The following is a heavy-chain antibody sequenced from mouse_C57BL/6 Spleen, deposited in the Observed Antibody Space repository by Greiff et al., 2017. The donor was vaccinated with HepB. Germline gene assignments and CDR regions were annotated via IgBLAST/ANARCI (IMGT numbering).Heavy chain of an antibody. CDR2: TDPTNGNT. Sequence: EVQLQQSGAELVKPAASLKLSCTASGYNIKDFYIHWVKQRPEKGLERIRRTDPTNGNTKYDPKFQGKATITADKSSSTAYLQLSSLTSEDTAVYYCRISTNHAWGQGTTLTVSS. V-gene: IGHV14-3*02. CDR1: GYNIKDFY. D-gene: IGHD5-2*01. J-gene: IGHJ2*01. CDR3: RISTNHA.